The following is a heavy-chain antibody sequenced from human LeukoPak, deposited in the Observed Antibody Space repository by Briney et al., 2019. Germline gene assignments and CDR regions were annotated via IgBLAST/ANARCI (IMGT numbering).Heavy chain of an antibody. D-gene: IGHD5-24*01. CDR3: ARNRVGFHYADAFDL. CDR1: GFTLINSD. CDR2: VHYDGSEK. Sequence: PGGSLRLSCAASGFTLINSDMHWVRQAPGKGREWVAFVHYDGSEKHYADSLKGRFTISRDNSKNTLYLQMNSLRGEDTAVYYCARNRVGFHYADAFDLWGQGTMVTVSS. V-gene: IGHV3-30*02. J-gene: IGHJ3*01.